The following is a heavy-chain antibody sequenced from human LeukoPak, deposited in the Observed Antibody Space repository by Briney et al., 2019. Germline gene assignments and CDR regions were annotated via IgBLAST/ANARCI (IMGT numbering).Heavy chain of an antibody. CDR3: AREQGFGTTDY. Sequence: SETLSLTCTVSGGSISSSSYYWGWIRQPPGKGLGWIGSIYHSGSTYYNPSLKSRVTISVDTSKNQFSLKLSSVTAADTAVYYCAREQGFGTTDYWGQGTLVTVSS. CDR2: IYHSGST. V-gene: IGHV4-39*07. D-gene: IGHD3-10*01. J-gene: IGHJ4*02. CDR1: GGSISSSSYY.